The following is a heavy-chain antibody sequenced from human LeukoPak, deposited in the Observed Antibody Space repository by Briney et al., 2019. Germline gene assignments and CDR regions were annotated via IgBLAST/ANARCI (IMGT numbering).Heavy chain of an antibody. CDR1: GGSISSYY. J-gene: IGHJ5*02. CDR3: ARDSGIAAAWFDP. V-gene: IGHV4-59*01. D-gene: IGHD6-13*01. Sequence: SETLSLTCTVSGGSISSYYWSWLRQPPGKGLEWIGYIYYSGSTNYNPSLKSRVTISVDTSKNQFSLKLSSVTAADTAVYYCARDSGIAAAWFDPWGQGTLVTVSS. CDR2: IYYSGST.